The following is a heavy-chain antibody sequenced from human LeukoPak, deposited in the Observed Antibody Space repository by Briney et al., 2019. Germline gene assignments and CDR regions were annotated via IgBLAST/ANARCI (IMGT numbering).Heavy chain of an antibody. D-gene: IGHD6-19*01. CDR1: GFTFSSYE. Sequence: GGSLRLSCAASGFTFSSYEMNWVRQAPGKGLEWVSYISGSGSTIYYPDSVKGRFTISRDNAKNSLYLQMNSLRAEDTAVYYCARRSSGWHYYFDYWGQGTLVTVSS. CDR3: ARRSSGWHYYFDY. CDR2: ISGSGSTI. J-gene: IGHJ4*02. V-gene: IGHV3-48*03.